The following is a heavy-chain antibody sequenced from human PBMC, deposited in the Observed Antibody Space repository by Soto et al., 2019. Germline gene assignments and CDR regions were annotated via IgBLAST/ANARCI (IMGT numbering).Heavy chain of an antibody. CDR2: ISRSGGST. D-gene: IGHD3-10*01. J-gene: IGHJ2*01. Sequence: EVQVLESGGGLVQPGGSLRLSCAASGFTFSSYAMTWVRQAPGKGLEWVSTISRSGGSTYYADSVKGRFTISRDNSKNTMYLQMNRLRAEDTAVYYCTKDLSQYGSETYYELWYFDFWGRGSLVSVSS. V-gene: IGHV3-23*01. CDR3: TKDLSQYGSETYYELWYFDF. CDR1: GFTFSSYA.